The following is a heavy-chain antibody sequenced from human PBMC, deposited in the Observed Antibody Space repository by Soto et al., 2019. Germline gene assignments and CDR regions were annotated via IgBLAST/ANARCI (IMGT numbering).Heavy chain of an antibody. Sequence: PGWSLRLSCAASGFSFTNFAMSWVRQAPGKGLEWVAGIGASGDITWYADSVKGRLSISRDNSKNTLYLQLNSLRFEDMAVYYCAKDDFTDRGDDYFDYWGPGTLVTASS. V-gene: IGHV3-23*01. J-gene: IGHJ4*02. CDR3: AKDDFTDRGDDYFDY. D-gene: IGHD2-21*02. CDR2: IGASGDIT. CDR1: GFSFTNFA.